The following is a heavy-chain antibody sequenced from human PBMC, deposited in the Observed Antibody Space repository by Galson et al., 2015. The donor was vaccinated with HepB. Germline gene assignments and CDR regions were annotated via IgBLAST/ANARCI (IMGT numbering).Heavy chain of an antibody. V-gene: IGHV3-33*01. CDR3: ARSVYQLPPPGRFAPDG. CDR1: GFAFRSYG. J-gene: IGHJ6*02. CDR2: IWYDGSNK. D-gene: IGHD2-2*01. Sequence: SLRLSCAASGFAFRSYGMHWVRQAPGKGLEWVAVIWYDGSNKYYADSVKGRFTISRDNSKNTLYLQMNSLRAEDTAVYYCARSVYQLPPPGRFAPDGWGQGTTVTVSS.